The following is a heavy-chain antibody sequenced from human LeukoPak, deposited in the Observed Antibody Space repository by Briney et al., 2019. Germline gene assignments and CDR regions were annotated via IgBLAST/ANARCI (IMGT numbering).Heavy chain of an antibody. D-gene: IGHD3-3*01. Sequence: SETLSLTCTVSGGSISSYYWSWIRQPPGKGLEWIGYIYYSGSTNYNPSLKSRVTISVDTSKNQSSLKLSSVTAADTAVYYCARDWSYDFWRGAENYGMDVWGQGTTVTVSS. V-gene: IGHV4-59*01. J-gene: IGHJ6*02. CDR3: ARDWSYDFWRGAENYGMDV. CDR2: IYYSGST. CDR1: GGSISSYY.